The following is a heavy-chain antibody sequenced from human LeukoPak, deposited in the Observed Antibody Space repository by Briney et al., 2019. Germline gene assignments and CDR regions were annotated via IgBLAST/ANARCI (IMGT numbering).Heavy chain of an antibody. Sequence: GGSLRLSCATSGFTFNSYSLNWVRQAPGKGLEWVSYISTSSSRIYYVDSVKGRFTISRDNAKTSLYLQMDSLRDEDTAVYYCARGHDYGDHFDYWGQGTLVTVSS. D-gene: IGHD4-17*01. J-gene: IGHJ4*02. CDR1: GFTFNSYS. CDR2: ISTSSSRI. CDR3: ARGHDYGDHFDY. V-gene: IGHV3-48*02.